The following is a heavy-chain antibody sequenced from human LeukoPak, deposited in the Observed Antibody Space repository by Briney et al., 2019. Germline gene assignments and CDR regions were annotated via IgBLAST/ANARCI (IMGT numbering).Heavy chain of an antibody. J-gene: IGHJ3*02. CDR1: GGSISSSNW. Sequence: SGTLSLTCAVSGGSISSSNWWSWVRQPSGKGLEWIGEIYHSGSTNYNPSLKSRVTISVDKSKNQFSLKLSSVTAADTAVYYCARGYCTSTSCYPPDAFDIWGQGTTVTVSS. D-gene: IGHD2-2*01. CDR2: IYHSGST. CDR3: ARGYCTSTSCYPPDAFDI. V-gene: IGHV4-4*02.